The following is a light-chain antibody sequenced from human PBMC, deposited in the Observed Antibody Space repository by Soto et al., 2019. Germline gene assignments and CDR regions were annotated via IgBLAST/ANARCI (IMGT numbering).Light chain of an antibody. CDR2: EVS. CDR1: ISDVGGYNY. V-gene: IGLV2-8*01. J-gene: IGLJ2*01. CDR3: GSYAGFNNYVA. Sequence: QSALTQPPSASGSPGQSVTISCTGTISDVGGYNYVSWYQQHPGKAPKLMIYEVSERPSGVPARFSGSKSGNTASLTVSGRQAEDEADYYCGSYAGFNNYVAFGGGTQLTVL.